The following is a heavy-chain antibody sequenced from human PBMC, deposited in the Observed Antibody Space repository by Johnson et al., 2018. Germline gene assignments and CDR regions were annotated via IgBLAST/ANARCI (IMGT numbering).Heavy chain of an antibody. CDR3: ATGQQLNNMDV. CDR2: ISYDGSNK. V-gene: IGHV3-30-3*01. J-gene: IGHJ6*03. D-gene: IGHD6-13*01. Sequence: VQLLESGGGVVQPGRSXRLSCAASGFTFSSYAMHWVRQAPGKGLAWVAVISYDGSNKYYADSVKGRFTISRDNSKNTLYLQMNSLRAEEMAVSYCATGQQLNNMDVWGKGTTVTVSS. CDR1: GFTFSSYA.